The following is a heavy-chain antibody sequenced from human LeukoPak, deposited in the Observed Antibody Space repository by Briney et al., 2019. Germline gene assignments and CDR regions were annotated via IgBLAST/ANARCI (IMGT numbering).Heavy chain of an antibody. CDR3: AGGAGPFDY. V-gene: IGHV4-34*01. J-gene: IGHJ4*02. CDR1: GGSFSGYY. Sequence: PSETLSLTCAVYGGSFSGYYWSWIRQPPGKGLEWIEEINHSGSTNYNPSLKSRVTISVDTSKNQFFLKLSSVTAADTAVYYCAGGAGPFDYWGQGTLVTVSS. CDR2: INHSGST. D-gene: IGHD6-19*01.